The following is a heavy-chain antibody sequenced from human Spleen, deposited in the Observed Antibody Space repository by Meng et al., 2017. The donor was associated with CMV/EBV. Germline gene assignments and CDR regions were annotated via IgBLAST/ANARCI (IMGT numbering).Heavy chain of an antibody. CDR2: ISVFNGNT. J-gene: IGHJ4*02. CDR3: ARDKNYYDSSPYYIGDY. Sequence: ASVKVSCKASGYTFNSYGINWVRQAPGQGLEWMGWISVFNGNTNYAQKFQGRVSMTTDTSTSTAYMELRILRSDDTAVYYCARDKNYYDSSPYYIGDYWGQGTLVTVSS. CDR1: GYTFNSYG. V-gene: IGHV1-18*01. D-gene: IGHD3-22*01.